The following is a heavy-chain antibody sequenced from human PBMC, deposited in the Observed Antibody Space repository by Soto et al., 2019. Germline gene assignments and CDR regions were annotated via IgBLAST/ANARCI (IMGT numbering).Heavy chain of an antibody. Sequence: EVQLLESGGDLVQPGGSLRLACAASGFTFSSQSMTWVRQAPGKGLEWVSGISGGGDNTWLADSVKGRFTISRDNSKNSLYLLMNRLRADDTAVYYCAKLDGYGDFWGQGTLVTVS. V-gene: IGHV3-23*01. CDR2: ISGGGDNT. J-gene: IGHJ4*02. D-gene: IGHD5-12*01. CDR3: AKLDGYGDF. CDR1: GFTFSSQS.